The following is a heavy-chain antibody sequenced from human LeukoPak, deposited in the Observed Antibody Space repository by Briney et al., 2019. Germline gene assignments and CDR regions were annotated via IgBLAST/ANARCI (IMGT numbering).Heavy chain of an antibody. J-gene: IGHJ4*02. D-gene: IGHD4-17*01. V-gene: IGHV4-59*01. CDR2: IYYSGST. CDR1: GGSISSYY. Sequence: PETLSLTCTVSGGSISSYYWSSVRQPPGKGLEWIGYIYYSGSTNYNPSLKSRVTISVDTSKNQFSLKLSSVTTADTAVYYCARRYSGYGDYVDYWGQGTLVTVSS. CDR3: ARRYSGYGDYVDY.